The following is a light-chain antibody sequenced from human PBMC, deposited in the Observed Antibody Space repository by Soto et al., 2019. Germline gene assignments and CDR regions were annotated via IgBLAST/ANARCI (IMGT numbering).Light chain of an antibody. V-gene: IGKV1-5*01. J-gene: IGKJ1*01. CDR1: QSISSW. Sequence: DIQMTQSPSTLSASVGDRVTITCRASQSISSWLAWYQQKPGKAPKLLIYDASSLESGVPSRFSGSGSVTEFTLTISSLQPDDFATYYYQQYNSPPWTFGQGTKVEIK. CDR2: DAS. CDR3: QQYNSPPWT.